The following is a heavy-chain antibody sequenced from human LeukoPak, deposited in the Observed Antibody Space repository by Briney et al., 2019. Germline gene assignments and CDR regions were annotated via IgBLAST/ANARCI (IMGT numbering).Heavy chain of an antibody. D-gene: IGHD2-21*01. CDR1: GFTFSSYG. CDR2: ISYDGSNK. CDR3: AKEFNRGLPDY. V-gene: IGHV3-30*18. J-gene: IGHJ4*02. Sequence: GGSLRLSCAASGFTFSSYGMHWVRQAPGKGLEWVAVISYDGSNKYYADSVKGRFTISRDNSKNTLYLQMSSLRAEDTAVYYCAKEFNRGLPDYWGQGTLVTVPS.